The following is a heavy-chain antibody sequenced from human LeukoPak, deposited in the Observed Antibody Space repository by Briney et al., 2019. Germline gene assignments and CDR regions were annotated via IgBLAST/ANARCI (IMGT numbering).Heavy chain of an antibody. CDR1: GVSINSHY. CDR3: ARENSGSYRDYDY. J-gene: IGHJ4*02. CDR2: IYGSGRT. V-gene: IGHV4-59*11. Sequence: PSETLSLTCTVSGVSINSHYLNWIRQPPGKGLEWIGYIYGSGRTNYNPSLKSRVTMSVDTSKSQFSLRLSSVTAADTAVFYCARENSGSYRDYDYWGQGTLVNVSS. D-gene: IGHD1-26*01.